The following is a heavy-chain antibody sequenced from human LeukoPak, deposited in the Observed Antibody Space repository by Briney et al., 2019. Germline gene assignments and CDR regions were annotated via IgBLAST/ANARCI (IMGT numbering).Heavy chain of an antibody. D-gene: IGHD1-26*01. Sequence: KASETLSLTCTVSGVSSSSYYWSWFRQPPGKGLECVRYIYYSGSTNYNPSLKSRVNISVDTSKNQLSLKLSSVTAADTAVYYCARGPLVGATNFDYWGQGTLVTVSS. V-gene: IGHV4-59*01. CDR2: IYYSGST. J-gene: IGHJ4*02. CDR1: GVSSSSYY. CDR3: ARGPLVGATNFDY.